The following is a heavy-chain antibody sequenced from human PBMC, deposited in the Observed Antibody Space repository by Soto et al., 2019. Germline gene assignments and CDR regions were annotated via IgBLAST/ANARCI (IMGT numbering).Heavy chain of an antibody. CDR1: GFTFSSYW. CDR2: IKQDGSEK. CDR3: AREEAESRADWIDP. J-gene: IGHJ5*02. Sequence: EVQLVESGGGVVQPGGSLRLSCAASGFTFSSYWMSWVRQAPGKGLEWVANIKQDGSEKYYVDSVKGRFTISRDNAKNTLYLQMNSLRAEDAAVYYCAREEAESRADWIDPWGQGTLVTVSS. V-gene: IGHV3-7*01.